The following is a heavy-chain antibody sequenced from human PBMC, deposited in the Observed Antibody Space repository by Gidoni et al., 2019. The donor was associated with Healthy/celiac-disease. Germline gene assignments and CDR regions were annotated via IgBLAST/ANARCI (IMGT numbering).Heavy chain of an antibody. D-gene: IGHD6-6*01. Sequence: QLQLQESGPGLVKPSATLSLTCPVSGGSLRSRRYSWGWIRPPPGKGLEWIGSIYYSGSTYYNPSLKSRVTISVDTSKNQFSLKLSSVTAADTAVYYCARRIAARQDYYYYGMDVWGQGTTVTVSS. CDR2: IYYSGST. CDR1: GGSLRSRRYS. V-gene: IGHV4-39*01. J-gene: IGHJ6*02. CDR3: ARRIAARQDYYYYGMDV.